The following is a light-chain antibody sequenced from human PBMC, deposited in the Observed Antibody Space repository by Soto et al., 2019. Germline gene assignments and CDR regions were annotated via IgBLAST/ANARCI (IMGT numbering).Light chain of an antibody. V-gene: IGKV3-20*01. CDR2: TAS. Sequence: EIVLTQSPGILSLSPGERATLSCRASQSVPSSYLAWYQQKPGQAPRLPISTASTRATGIPDRFRGSGFGTDFTLTISRLEPEDSAVYYCQQYGTAPLTFGGGAKVEI. CDR3: QQYGTAPLT. CDR1: QSVPSSY. J-gene: IGKJ4*01.